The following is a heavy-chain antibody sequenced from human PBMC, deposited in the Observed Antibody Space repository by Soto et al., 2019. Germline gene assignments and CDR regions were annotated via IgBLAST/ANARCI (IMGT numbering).Heavy chain of an antibody. V-gene: IGHV4-4*02. Sequence: SETLSLTCAVSGGSISSSHSWSWVRQPPGKGLELIGEIYHSGSTNYNPSLKSRVTISVDKSKNQFSLELSSVTAADTAVYFCARAVALPGLYYFDYCGPGTLVTV. CDR3: ARAVALPGLYYFDY. CDR2: IYHSGST. J-gene: IGHJ4*02. CDR1: GGSISSSHS. D-gene: IGHD1-1*01.